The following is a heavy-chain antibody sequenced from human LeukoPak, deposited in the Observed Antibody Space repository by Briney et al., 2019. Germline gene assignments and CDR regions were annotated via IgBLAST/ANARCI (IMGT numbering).Heavy chain of an antibody. D-gene: IGHD1-26*01. CDR1: GFTFNIFA. J-gene: IGHJ4*02. Sequence: GGSLRLSCAASGFTFNIFAMSWVRLAPGKEPDWVAAISASGANTYYADSVKGRFTVSRDNSQSSLYLQMNSLRAEDTAVYYCAKQHQVGARDYFDYWGQGTLVTVSS. V-gene: IGHV3-23*01. CDR2: ISASGANT. CDR3: AKQHQVGARDYFDY.